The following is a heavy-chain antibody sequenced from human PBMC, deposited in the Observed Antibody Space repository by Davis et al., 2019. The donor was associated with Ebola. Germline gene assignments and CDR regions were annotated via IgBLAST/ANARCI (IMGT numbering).Heavy chain of an antibody. Sequence: LSLTCAASGFTFSSYSMNWVRQAPGKGLEWVSSISSSSRYIYYADSVKGRFTISRDNSKNTLYLQMNSLRAEDTAVYYCARIAVAGSFDYWGQGTLVTVSS. CDR3: ARIAVAGSFDY. D-gene: IGHD6-19*01. J-gene: IGHJ4*02. V-gene: IGHV3-21*01. CDR2: ISSSSRYI. CDR1: GFTFSSYS.